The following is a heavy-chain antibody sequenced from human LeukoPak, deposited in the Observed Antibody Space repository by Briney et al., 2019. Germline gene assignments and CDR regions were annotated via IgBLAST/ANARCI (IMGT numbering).Heavy chain of an antibody. V-gene: IGHV3-21*01. CDR3: ARGSYGSGSYTFDY. J-gene: IGHJ4*02. CDR1: GFSFSTYN. D-gene: IGHD3-10*01. CDR2: ITTSSTYI. Sequence: PGGSLRLSCAASGFSFSTYNMNWVRQAPGKGLEWVSSITTSSTYIYYADSVKGRFTIFRDNAKNSLYLQMNSLRAEDTAVYYCARGSYGSGSYTFDYWGQGTLVTVSS.